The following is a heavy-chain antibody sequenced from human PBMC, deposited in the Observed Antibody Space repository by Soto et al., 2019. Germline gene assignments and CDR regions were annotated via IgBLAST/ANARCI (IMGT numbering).Heavy chain of an antibody. D-gene: IGHD1-7*01. CDR1: GGSFSGYY. Sequence: PSETLSLTCAVYGGSFSGYYWSWIRQPPGKGLEWIGEINHSGSTNYNPSLKSRVTISVDTSKNQFSLKLSSVTAADTAVYYCAREKRWNYAPKIDYWGQGTLVTVSS. V-gene: IGHV4-34*01. CDR2: INHSGST. CDR3: AREKRWNYAPKIDY. J-gene: IGHJ4*02.